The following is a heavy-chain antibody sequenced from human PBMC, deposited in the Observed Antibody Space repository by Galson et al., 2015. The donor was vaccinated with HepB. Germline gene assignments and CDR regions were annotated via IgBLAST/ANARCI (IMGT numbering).Heavy chain of an antibody. D-gene: IGHD2/OR15-2a*01. CDR3: ARGRGFQSIYFDS. CDR1: GGSVSSSSYY. J-gene: IGHJ4*02. Sequence: SETLSLTCTVSGGSVSSSSYYWGWIRQPPGKGLEWIGNLFFGGSTYYNPSLKSRVTILVDTSKNQFSLKLSSLTAADAAVYYCARGRGFQSIYFDSWGQGTLVTVSS. CDR2: LFFGGST. V-gene: IGHV4-39*07.